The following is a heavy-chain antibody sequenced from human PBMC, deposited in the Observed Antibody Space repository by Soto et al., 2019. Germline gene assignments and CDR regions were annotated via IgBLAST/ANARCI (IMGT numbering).Heavy chain of an antibody. CDR1: GFSFDTYN. CDR2: ISSGRPDI. CDR3: AKDRLMLTMVVVGAFDF. V-gene: IGHV3-21*04. J-gene: IGHJ3*01. D-gene: IGHD3-22*01. Sequence: PGGSLRLSCAASGFSFDTYNMNWVRQAPGKGLEWVSSISSGRPDIFYADSVRGRFTISRDNSKDTLYLQMNSLRADDTAVYFCAKDRLMLTMVVVGAFDFWGLGTMVTVSS.